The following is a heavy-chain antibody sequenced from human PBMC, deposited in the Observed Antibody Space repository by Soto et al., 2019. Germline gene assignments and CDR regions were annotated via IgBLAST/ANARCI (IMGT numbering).Heavy chain of an antibody. Sequence: GASVKVSCKASGYTFTSYGISWVRQAPGQGLEWMGWISAYNGNTNYAQKLQGRVTMTTDTSTSTAYMELRSLRSDDTAVYYCAGVSFWSGFGLSDYWGQGTLVTVSS. CDR1: GYTFTSYG. J-gene: IGHJ4*02. V-gene: IGHV1-18*01. CDR3: AGVSFWSGFGLSDY. D-gene: IGHD3-3*01. CDR2: ISAYNGNT.